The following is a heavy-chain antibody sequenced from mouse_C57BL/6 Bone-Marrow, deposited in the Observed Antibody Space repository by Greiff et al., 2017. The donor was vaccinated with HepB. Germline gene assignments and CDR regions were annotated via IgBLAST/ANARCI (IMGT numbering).Heavy chain of an antibody. V-gene: IGHV1-59*01. CDR1: GYTFTSYW. Sequence: QVQLKQPGAELVRPGTSVKLSCKASGYTFTSYWMHWVKQRPGQGLEWIGVIDPSDSYTNYNQKFKGKATLTVDTSSSTAYMQLSSLTSEDSAVYYCAREEGYYGFYYFDYWGQGTTLTVSS. CDR2: IDPSDSYT. J-gene: IGHJ2*01. D-gene: IGHD2-1*01. CDR3: AREEGYYGFYYFDY.